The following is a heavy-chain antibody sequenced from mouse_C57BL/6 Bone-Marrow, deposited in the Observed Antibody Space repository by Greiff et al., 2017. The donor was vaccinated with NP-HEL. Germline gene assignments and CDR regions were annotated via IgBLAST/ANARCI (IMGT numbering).Heavy chain of an antibody. CDR2: IYPGSGST. Sequence: QVQLQQSGAELVKPGASVKMSCKASGYTFTSYWITWVKQRPGQGLEWIGDIYPGSGSTNSNEKFKSKATLTVDTSSSTAYMQLSSLTSEDSAVYYCALYYYGSSYDWYFDVWGTGTTVTVSS. V-gene: IGHV1-55*01. D-gene: IGHD1-1*01. CDR1: GYTFTSYW. CDR3: ALYYYGSSYDWYFDV. J-gene: IGHJ1*03.